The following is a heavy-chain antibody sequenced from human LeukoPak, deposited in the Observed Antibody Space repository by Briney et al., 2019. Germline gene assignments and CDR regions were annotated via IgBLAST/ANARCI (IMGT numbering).Heavy chain of an antibody. Sequence: SETLSLTCTVSGGSISSSSYYWGWIRQPPGKGLEWIGSIYYSGSTYYNPSLKSRVTISVDTSKNQFSLKLSSVTAADTAVYYCARGKSGWYPFAFDYWGQGTLVTVSS. CDR2: IYYSGST. CDR3: ARGKSGWYPFAFDY. J-gene: IGHJ4*02. CDR1: GGSISSSSYY. V-gene: IGHV4-39*07. D-gene: IGHD6-19*01.